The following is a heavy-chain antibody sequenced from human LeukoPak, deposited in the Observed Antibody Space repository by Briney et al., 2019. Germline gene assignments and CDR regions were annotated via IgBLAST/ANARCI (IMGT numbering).Heavy chain of an antibody. Sequence: GGSLRLSCAASGFTFSSYWMSWVRQAPGKGLEWVANIKQDGSEKYYVDSVKGRFTISRDNAKNSLYLQMNSLRAEDTAVYHCATDQAEWELLFAYYFDYWGQGTLVTVSS. CDR2: IKQDGSEK. V-gene: IGHV3-7*01. CDR3: ATDQAEWELLFAYYFDY. D-gene: IGHD1-26*01. CDR1: GFTFSSYW. J-gene: IGHJ4*02.